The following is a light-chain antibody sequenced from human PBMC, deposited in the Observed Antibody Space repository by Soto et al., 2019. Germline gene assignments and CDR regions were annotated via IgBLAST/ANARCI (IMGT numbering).Light chain of an antibody. CDR3: APQVRNDHWV. J-gene: IGLJ2*01. CDR1: SSDVGAYKY. Sequence: QSALTQPPSASGSPGQSVTISCTGTSSDVGAYKYVSWYQQYPGKAPKLMIYEVTKRPSGVPDRFSGSKSGNTASLTVPGLQAEDEADYYCAPQVRNDHWVLGGGTKVTVL. CDR2: EVT. V-gene: IGLV2-8*01.